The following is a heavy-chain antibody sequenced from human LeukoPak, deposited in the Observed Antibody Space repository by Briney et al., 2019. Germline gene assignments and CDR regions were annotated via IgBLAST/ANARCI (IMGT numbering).Heavy chain of an antibody. D-gene: IGHD3-3*01. CDR2: IYTSGST. CDR3: ARLFDFWSGFNWFDP. CDR1: GGSISSYY. J-gene: IGHJ5*02. V-gene: IGHV4-4*07. Sequence: SETLSLTCSVSGGSISSYYWSWIRQPAGKGLEWIGRIYTSGSTNYNPSLKSRVTMSVDTSKNQFSLKLSSVTAADTAVYYCARLFDFWSGFNWFDPWGQGTLVTVSS.